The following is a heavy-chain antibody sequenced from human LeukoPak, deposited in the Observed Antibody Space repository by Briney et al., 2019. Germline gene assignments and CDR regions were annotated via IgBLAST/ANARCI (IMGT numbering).Heavy chain of an antibody. V-gene: IGHV3-7*01. Sequence: GGSLRLSRAASGFTFNNHWMKLVRQAPGKGVQWVAHISQDGSEKYYVDSVKGRFTISRDNTKNSLYLQMSSLRAEDTAVYYCARDSYRALEFWGQGALVTVSS. J-gene: IGHJ4*02. CDR1: GFTFNNHW. D-gene: IGHD1-14*01. CDR3: ARDSYRALEF. CDR2: ISQDGSEK.